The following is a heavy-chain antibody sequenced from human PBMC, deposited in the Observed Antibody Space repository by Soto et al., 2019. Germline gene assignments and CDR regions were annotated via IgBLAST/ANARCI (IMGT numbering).Heavy chain of an antibody. CDR1: GYTFTSYY. Sequence: AAVKVSCKASGYTFTSYYMHWVRQAPGQGLEWMGIINPSGGSTSYAQKFQGRVTMTRDTSTSTVYMELSSLRSEDTAVYYCARSMVRGAPYDYWGQGTLVTVSS. D-gene: IGHD3-10*01. V-gene: IGHV1-46*03. J-gene: IGHJ4*02. CDR3: ARSMVRGAPYDY. CDR2: INPSGGST.